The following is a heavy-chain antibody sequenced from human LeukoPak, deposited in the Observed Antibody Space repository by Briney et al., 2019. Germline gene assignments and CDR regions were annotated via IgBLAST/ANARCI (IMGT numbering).Heavy chain of an antibody. CDR1: GFTFSSYA. CDR3: ARDGRPSFVVVTANYFDY. V-gene: IGHV3-30*04. D-gene: IGHD2-21*02. CDR2: ISYDGSNK. J-gene: IGHJ4*02. Sequence: PGRSLRLSCAASGFTFSSYAMHWVRQAPGKGLEWVAVISYDGSNKYYADSVKGRFTISRDNSENTLYLQMNSLRAEDTAVYYCARDGRPSFVVVTANYFDYWGQGTLVTVSS.